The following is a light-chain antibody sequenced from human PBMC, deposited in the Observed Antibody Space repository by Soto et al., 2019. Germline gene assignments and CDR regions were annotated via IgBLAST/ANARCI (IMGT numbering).Light chain of an antibody. CDR3: QQYNKWPLFT. CDR1: QTVGTN. Sequence: EVVLTQSPATLSVSPGERATLSCRASQTVGTNLAWYQQRPGQAPRLLIYGASTRATSIPSSFSGSVSGSEFPLTISSLQSDDFAVYCCQQYNKWPLFTFAPGPRVDN. V-gene: IGKV3-15*01. CDR2: GAS. J-gene: IGKJ3*01.